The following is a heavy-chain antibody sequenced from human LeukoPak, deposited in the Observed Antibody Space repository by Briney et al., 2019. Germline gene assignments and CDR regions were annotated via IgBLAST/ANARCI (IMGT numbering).Heavy chain of an antibody. CDR1: GFTFSSYW. D-gene: IGHD2-15*01. CDR2: INSDGSST. J-gene: IGHJ4*02. CDR3: ARDPPRYCSGGSCYDY. Sequence: GGSLRLSCAASGFTFSSYWMHWVRQAPGKGLVWVSRINSDGSSTSYADSVKGRSTISRDNAKNTLYLQMNSLRAEDTAVYYCARDPPRYCSGGSCYDYWGQGTLVTVSS. V-gene: IGHV3-74*01.